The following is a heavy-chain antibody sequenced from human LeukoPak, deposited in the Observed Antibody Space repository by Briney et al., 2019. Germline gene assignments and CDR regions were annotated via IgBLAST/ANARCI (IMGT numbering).Heavy chain of an antibody. CDR1: GGSISTSGYF. V-gene: IGHV4-39*07. J-gene: IGHJ4*02. CDR3: ARVYTALLAWGY. CDR2: IDYSGST. D-gene: IGHD5-18*01. Sequence: PSETLSLTCAVSGGSISTSGYFWGWIRQPPGKGLEWIGSIDYSGSTYYNPSLKSRVAILIDTSKNQFSLRLTSVTAADTAIYYCARVYTALLAWGYWGQGTLVTVSS.